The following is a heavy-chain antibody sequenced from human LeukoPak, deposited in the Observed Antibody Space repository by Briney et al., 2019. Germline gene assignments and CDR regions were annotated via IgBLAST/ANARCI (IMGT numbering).Heavy chain of an antibody. Sequence: SETLSLTCTVSGGSFSNYNYYWGWIRQSPGKGLEWIGSIHYVGSTYYNPSLKSRVTISVDTSKNQFSLNLSSVTAADTAVYYCARQNNFDFWSGSFDYWGLGALVTVSS. V-gene: IGHV4-39*01. D-gene: IGHD3-3*01. CDR3: ARQNNFDFWSGSFDY. CDR1: GGSFSNYNYY. CDR2: IHYVGST. J-gene: IGHJ4*02.